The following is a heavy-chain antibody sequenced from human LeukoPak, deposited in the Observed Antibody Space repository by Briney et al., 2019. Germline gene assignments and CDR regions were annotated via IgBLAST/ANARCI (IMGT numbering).Heavy chain of an antibody. V-gene: IGHV4-59*01. Sequence: PSETLSLTCTVSGGSISSYYWSWIRQPPGKGLEWIGYIYYSGSTNYNPSLKSRVTISVDTSKNQFSLKLSSVTAADTAVYYCARKTVADSFYYWGQGTLVTVSS. CDR3: ARKTVADSFYY. CDR1: GGSISSYY. D-gene: IGHD6-19*01. J-gene: IGHJ4*02. CDR2: IYYSGST.